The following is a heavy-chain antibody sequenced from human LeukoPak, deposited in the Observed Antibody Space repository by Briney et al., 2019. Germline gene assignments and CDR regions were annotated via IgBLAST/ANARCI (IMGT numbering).Heavy chain of an antibody. V-gene: IGHV1-58*02. CDR2: IVVGSGNT. CDR1: GFTFTSSA. J-gene: IGHJ2*01. CDR3: AAGINCSGGSCYVRWYFDL. Sequence: SVKVSCKASGFTFTSSAMQWVRQARGQRLEWIGWIVVGSGNTNYAQKFQERVTITRDMSTSTACMELSSLRSEDTAVYYCAAGINCSGGSCYVRWYFDLWGRGTLVTVSS. D-gene: IGHD2-15*01.